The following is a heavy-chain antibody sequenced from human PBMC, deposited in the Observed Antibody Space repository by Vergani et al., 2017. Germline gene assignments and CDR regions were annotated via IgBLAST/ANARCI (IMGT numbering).Heavy chain of an antibody. CDR3: ATPRLRFSYYYYYGMDV. Sequence: QVQLVQSGAEVKKPGSSVKVSCKASGGPFKNSAFSWVRQVPGQGLEWMGRIITFFGTTDYAQKFQGRVTMTEDTSTDTAYMELSSLRSEDTAVYYCATPRLRFSYYYYYGMDVWGQGTTVTVSS. D-gene: IGHD5-12*01. CDR2: IITFFGTT. J-gene: IGHJ6*02. V-gene: IGHV1-69*13. CDR1: GGPFKNSA.